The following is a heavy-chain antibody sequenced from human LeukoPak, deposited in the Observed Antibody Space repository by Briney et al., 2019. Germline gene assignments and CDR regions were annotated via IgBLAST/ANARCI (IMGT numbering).Heavy chain of an antibody. J-gene: IGHJ4*02. V-gene: IGHV3-21*06. D-gene: IGHD1-26*01. CDR1: GFTFSGHW. CDR3: ARDGVAELMSALDY. CDR2: ISSSNTYI. Sequence: GGSLRPSCAVSGFTFSGHWMFWVRQAPGKGLEWVSFISSSNTYIYYADSLKGRFTISRDNAKNSLYLQMNSLRAEDTAVYYCARDGVAELMSALDYWGQGILVTVSS.